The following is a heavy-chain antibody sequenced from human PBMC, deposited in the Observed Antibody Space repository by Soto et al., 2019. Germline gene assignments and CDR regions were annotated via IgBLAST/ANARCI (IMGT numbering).Heavy chain of an antibody. J-gene: IGHJ4*02. CDR1: GFSLTTSGVG. Sequence: QITLNESGPTQVKPRQTLTLTCTFSGFSLTTSGVGVGWIRQSPGKAPEWLALIYWDDDKRYSPSLKSRLTIPKDTSKNQVVLTLAALDPADTATYYCAHRVLRTVFGLVTTTAIYFDFWGQGTPVAVSS. CDR3: AHRVLRTVFGLVTTTAIYFDF. D-gene: IGHD3-3*01. CDR2: IYWDDDK. V-gene: IGHV2-5*02.